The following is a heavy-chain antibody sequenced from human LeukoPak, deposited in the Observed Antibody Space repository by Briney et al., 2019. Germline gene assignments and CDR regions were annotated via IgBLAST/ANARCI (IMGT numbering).Heavy chain of an antibody. J-gene: IGHJ4*02. Sequence: SETLSLTCAVYGGSFSGYYWSWIRQPPGKGLEWIGEINHSGSTNYNPSLKSRVTISVDTSKNQFSLKLSSVTAADTAVYYCARGHLSRATWIDYWGQGTLVTVSS. CDR2: INHSGST. CDR1: GGSFSGYY. V-gene: IGHV4-34*01. D-gene: IGHD1-1*01. CDR3: ARGHLSRATWIDY.